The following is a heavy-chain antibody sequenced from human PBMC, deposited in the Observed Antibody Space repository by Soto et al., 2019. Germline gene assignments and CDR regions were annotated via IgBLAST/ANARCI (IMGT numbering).Heavy chain of an antibody. CDR2: IYPGDSDT. V-gene: IGHV5-51*01. D-gene: IGHD6-19*01. J-gene: IGHJ3*02. CDR1: GYSFTSYW. CDR3: ARHKGSSGWPDAFDI. Sequence: GESLKISCKGSGYSFTSYWIGWVRQMPGKGLEWMGIIYPGDSDTRYSPSFQGQVTISADKSISTAYLQWSSLKASDTAMYYCARHKGSSGWPDAFDIWGQGTMVTVSS.